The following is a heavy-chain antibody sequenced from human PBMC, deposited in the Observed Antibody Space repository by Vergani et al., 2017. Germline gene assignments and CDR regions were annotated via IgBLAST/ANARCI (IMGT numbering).Heavy chain of an antibody. V-gene: IGHV2-26*01. J-gene: IGHJ6*03. CDR3: ARTTADSSSWPLYYYMDV. D-gene: IGHD6-13*01. CDR2: IFSNDEK. CDR1: GFSLSNARMG. Sequence: QVTLKESGPVLVKPTETLTLTCTVSGFSLSNARMGVSWIRQPPGKALEWLAHIFSNDEKSYSTSLKSRLTISKDTSKSQVVLTMTNMDPVDTATYYCARTTADSSSWPLYYYMDVWGKGTTVTVSS.